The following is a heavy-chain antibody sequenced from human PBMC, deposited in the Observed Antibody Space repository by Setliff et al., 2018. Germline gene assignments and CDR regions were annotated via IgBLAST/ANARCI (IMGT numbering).Heavy chain of an antibody. CDR1: GFTFSSYE. V-gene: IGHV3-48*03. Sequence: SLRLSCAASGFTFSSYEMNWVRQAPGKGLEWVSYISSSGSTIYYADSVKGRFTISRDNAKNSLYLQMNSLRAEDTAVYYCARSATRTYYCYGMDVWGQGTTVTVSS. CDR2: ISSSGSTI. CDR3: ARSATRTYYCYGMDV. D-gene: IGHD6-25*01. J-gene: IGHJ6*02.